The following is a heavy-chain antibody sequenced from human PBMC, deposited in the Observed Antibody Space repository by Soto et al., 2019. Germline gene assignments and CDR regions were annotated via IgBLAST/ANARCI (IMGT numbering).Heavy chain of an antibody. Sequence: GASVKVSCKASGYXXXXXXXHWVRQATGQGLEWMGWMSPHNGDTGFAQKFRGRATIDRNTSISTAYMELSGLGSEDTAIYYCARMASFGSLNWFDPWGQGTLVTVSS. V-gene: IGHV1-8*01. CDR3: ARMASFGSLNWFDP. CDR2: MSPHNGDT. CDR1: GYXXXXXX. J-gene: IGHJ5*02. D-gene: IGHD5-18*01.